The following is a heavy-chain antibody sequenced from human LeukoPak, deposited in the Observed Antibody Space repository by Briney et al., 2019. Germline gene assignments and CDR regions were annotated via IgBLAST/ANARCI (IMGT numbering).Heavy chain of an antibody. CDR3: ARLPGRRDYYDSSGFDY. CDR2: IYYSGST. D-gene: IGHD3-22*01. V-gene: IGHV4-39*07. Sequence: SETLSLTCTVSGGSISSSSYYWGWIRQPPGKGLEWIGSIYYSGSTYYNPSLKSRVTISVDTSKNQFSLKLSSVTAADTAVYYCARLPGRRDYYDSSGFDYWGQGTLVTVSS. CDR1: GGSISSSSYY. J-gene: IGHJ4*02.